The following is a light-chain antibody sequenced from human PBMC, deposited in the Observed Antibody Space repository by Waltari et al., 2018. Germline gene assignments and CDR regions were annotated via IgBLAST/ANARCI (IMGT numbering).Light chain of an antibody. CDR2: GAS. J-gene: IGKJ2*01. Sequence: EIVLTQSPATLSLSPGSRATLSCRASQSVSGSYLAWYQQKPGQAPRLLIYGASSWATGIPDRFSGSGSGTDFSLTISRLEPEDFAVYYCQQYGSSPYTFGQGTKVEIK. V-gene: IGKV3-20*01. CDR3: QQYGSSPYT. CDR1: QSVSGSY.